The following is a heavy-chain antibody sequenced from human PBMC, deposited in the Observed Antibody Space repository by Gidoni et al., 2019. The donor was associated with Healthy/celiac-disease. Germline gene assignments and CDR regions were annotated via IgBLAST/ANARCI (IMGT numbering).Heavy chain of an antibody. Sequence: QGQLLESGGGGAQPGRALRHTGAASGCPFSSHGLHWVRQAPGKGLEWVEVISYDGSTKYYADSVKGRFTISRDNSKNTLYLQMNSLRAEDTAVYYCAKDSLTYYYDSSGYAFDIWGQGTMVTVSS. V-gene: IGHV3-30*18. CDR2: ISYDGSTK. J-gene: IGHJ3*02. CDR3: AKDSLTYYYDSSGYAFDI. CDR1: GCPFSSHG. D-gene: IGHD3-22*01.